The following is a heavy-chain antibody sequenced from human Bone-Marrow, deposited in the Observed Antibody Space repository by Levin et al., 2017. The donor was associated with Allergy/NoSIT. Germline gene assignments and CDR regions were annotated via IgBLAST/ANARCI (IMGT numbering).Heavy chain of an antibody. CDR3: ARWPGIQGRRDYYYYGMDV. CDR2: INHSGST. V-gene: IGHV4-34*01. J-gene: IGHJ6*02. CDR1: GGSFSGYY. Sequence: SETLSLTCAVYGGSFSGYYWSWIRQPPGKGLEWIGEINHSGSTNYNPSLKSRVTISVDTSKNQFSLKLSSVPAADTAVYYCARWPGIQGRRDYYYYGMDVWGQGTTVTVSS. D-gene: IGHD6-13*01.